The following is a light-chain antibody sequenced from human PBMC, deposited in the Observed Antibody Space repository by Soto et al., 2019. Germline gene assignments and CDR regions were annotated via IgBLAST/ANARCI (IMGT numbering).Light chain of an antibody. CDR1: QNINKY. V-gene: IGKV3-11*01. CDR2: DAS. J-gene: IGKJ5*01. CDR3: QQRSNWPIT. Sequence: EIVLTQSPGTLSLSPGERATLSCRTSQNINKYLAWYQQKPGQAPRLLIYDASNRATGIPARFSGSGSGTDFTLTTSSLEPEDFAVYYCQQRSNWPITFGQGTRLETK.